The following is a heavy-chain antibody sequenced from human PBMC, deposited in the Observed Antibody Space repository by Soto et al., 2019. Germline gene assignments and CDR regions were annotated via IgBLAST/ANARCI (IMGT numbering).Heavy chain of an antibody. Sequence: SETLSLTCAVYGGSFSGYYWSWIRQPPGKGLEWIGEINHSGSTNYNPSLKSRVTITVDTSKIQFSLKLSSVTAADTAVYYFASFRRTSGGSRTYYYYYYMDVWGKGTTVTVSS. D-gene: IGHD2-15*01. CDR3: ASFRRTSGGSRTYYYYYYMDV. CDR1: GGSFSGYY. CDR2: INHSGST. J-gene: IGHJ6*03. V-gene: IGHV4-34*01.